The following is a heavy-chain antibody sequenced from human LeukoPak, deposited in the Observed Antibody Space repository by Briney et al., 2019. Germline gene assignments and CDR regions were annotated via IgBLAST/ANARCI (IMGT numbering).Heavy chain of an antibody. CDR3: ARVLWFGESQRPLYYYYYGMDV. Sequence: PGGSLRLSCAASGFTFSSYSMNWVRQAPGKGLEWVSSISSSSSYIYYADSVKGRFTISRDNAKNSLYLQKNSLRAEDTAVYYCARVLWFGESQRPLYYYYYGMDVWGQGTTVTVSS. CDR1: GFTFSSYS. D-gene: IGHD3-10*01. V-gene: IGHV3-21*01. J-gene: IGHJ6*02. CDR2: ISSSSSYI.